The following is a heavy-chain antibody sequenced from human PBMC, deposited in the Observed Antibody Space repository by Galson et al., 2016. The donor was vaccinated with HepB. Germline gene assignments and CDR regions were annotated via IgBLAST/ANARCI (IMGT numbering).Heavy chain of an antibody. CDR2: ISYSGLT. CDR3: ARLTWEVLGWFDT. D-gene: IGHD1-26*01. V-gene: IGHV4-39*02. CDR1: GASITNDRFF. J-gene: IGHJ5*02. Sequence: EPLSLTCIVSGASITNDRFFWGWLRQPPGKGLEWIGSISYSGLTNYTPSLPGRVTISVETSKDHFSLEINSVTGADTAVYFCARLTWEVLGWFDTWGQGTLVTVSS.